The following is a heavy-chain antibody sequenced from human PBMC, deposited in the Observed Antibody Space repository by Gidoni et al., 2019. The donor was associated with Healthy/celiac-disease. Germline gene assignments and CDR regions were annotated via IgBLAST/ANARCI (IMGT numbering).Heavy chain of an antibody. CDR3: ARTCGGDCSGWAFDI. V-gene: IGHV3-23*01. J-gene: IGHJ3*02. D-gene: IGHD2-21*02. Sequence: TISRDNSKNTLYLQMNSLRAEDTAVYYCARTCGGDCSGWAFDIWGQGTMVTVSS.